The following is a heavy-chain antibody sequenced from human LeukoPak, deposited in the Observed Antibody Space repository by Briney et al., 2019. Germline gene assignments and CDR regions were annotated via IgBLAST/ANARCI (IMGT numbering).Heavy chain of an antibody. V-gene: IGHV3-74*01. J-gene: IGHJ4*02. CDR3: ARDIEAAGLFFDY. CDR1: GFTFSSYW. D-gene: IGHD6-13*01. CDR2: ISSDGSST. Sequence: SGGSLRLSCAASGFTFSSYWMHWVRQAPGKGLVWVSRISSDGSSTSYADSVKGRFTISRDNAKNTLYLQMNSLRAEDTAVYYCARDIEAAGLFFDYWGQGTLVTVSS.